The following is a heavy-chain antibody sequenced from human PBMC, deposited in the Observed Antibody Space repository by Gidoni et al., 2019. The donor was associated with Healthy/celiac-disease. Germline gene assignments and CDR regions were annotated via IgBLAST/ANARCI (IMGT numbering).Heavy chain of an antibody. CDR2: ISWHSGSL. CDR3: AKHHFDY. J-gene: IGHJ4*02. V-gene: IGHV3-9*01. CDR1: GFTCGADA. Sequence: EVQRVESGGGLVQPGRSMRRACAAYGFTCGADAMHWVRQAPGKGRGWVSGISWHSGSLGYADSVKGRFTISRDNAKNSLYLQMNSLRAEDTALYYCAKHHFDYWGQGTLVTVSS.